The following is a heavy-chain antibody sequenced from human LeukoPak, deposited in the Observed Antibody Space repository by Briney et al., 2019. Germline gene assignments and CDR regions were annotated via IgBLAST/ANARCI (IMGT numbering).Heavy chain of an antibody. Sequence: PSETLSLTCTVSGDSISGYYWSWIRQPAGQGLEWIGRIYSSGDTNYNPSLRSRVTISVDTSKNQFSLKLSSVTAADTAVYYCARGVNHNPFFDYWGQGTLVTVSS. CDR3: ARGVNHNPFFDY. CDR1: GDSISGYY. CDR2: IYSSGDT. D-gene: IGHD1-14*01. V-gene: IGHV4-4*07. J-gene: IGHJ4*02.